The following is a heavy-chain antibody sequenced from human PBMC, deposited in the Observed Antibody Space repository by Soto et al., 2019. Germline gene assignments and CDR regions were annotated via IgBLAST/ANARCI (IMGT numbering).Heavy chain of an antibody. Sequence: QVQLVQSGAEVKKPGSSVKVSCKASGGTFSSYAISWVRQAPGQGLEWMGGIIPIFGTANYAQKFQGRVTITADESTSTAYMELSSLRSEDTAVYYCARDRPAYYYDSSGYYSGAFDYWGQGTLVTVSP. CDR2: IIPIFGTA. V-gene: IGHV1-69*01. CDR1: GGTFSSYA. J-gene: IGHJ4*02. CDR3: ARDRPAYYYDSSGYYSGAFDY. D-gene: IGHD3-22*01.